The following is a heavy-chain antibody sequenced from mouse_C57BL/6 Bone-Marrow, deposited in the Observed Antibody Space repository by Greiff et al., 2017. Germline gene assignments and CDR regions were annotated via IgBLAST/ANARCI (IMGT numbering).Heavy chain of an antibody. CDR3: ARGAWFAH. CDR1: GYAFTSYT. J-gene: IGHJ3*01. V-gene: IGHV1-4*01. Sequence: VQLQQSGAELARPGASVKMSCKASGYAFTSYTMQWVKQRPGQGLEWIGYINPSSGYTKYNQKFKDKATLTADKSSSTAYMQLSSLTSEDSAVYYCARGAWFAHWGQGTLVTVSA. CDR2: INPSSGYT.